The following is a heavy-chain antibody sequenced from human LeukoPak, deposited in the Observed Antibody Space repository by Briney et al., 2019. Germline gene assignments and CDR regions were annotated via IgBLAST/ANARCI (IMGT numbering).Heavy chain of an antibody. CDR2: ISSSSSYI. J-gene: IGHJ4*02. D-gene: IGHD4-17*01. V-gene: IGHV3-21*01. Sequence: GGSLRLSCAASGFIFRNYAMNWVRQAPGKGLEWVSSISSSSSYIYYADSMKGRFTISRDNAKNSLYLQMNSLRAEDTAVYYCARGSIDYGDWNDYWGQGTLVTVSS. CDR3: ARGSIDYGDWNDY. CDR1: GFIFRNYA.